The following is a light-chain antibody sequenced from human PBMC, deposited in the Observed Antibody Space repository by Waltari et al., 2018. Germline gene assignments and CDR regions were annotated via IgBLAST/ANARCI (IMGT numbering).Light chain of an antibody. CDR3: HQYGTSPRT. CDR2: GAS. J-gene: IGKJ1*01. V-gene: IGKV3-20*01. Sequence: EVVLTQPPVTLSLSPGERATLSCRASQSVSSTYLAWYQKKAGLPPRLLIFGASIRATGIPDRFSGSGSGIEFTLTIDRLEPEDSAVYYCHQYGTSPRTFGQGTKVEIK. CDR1: QSVSSTY.